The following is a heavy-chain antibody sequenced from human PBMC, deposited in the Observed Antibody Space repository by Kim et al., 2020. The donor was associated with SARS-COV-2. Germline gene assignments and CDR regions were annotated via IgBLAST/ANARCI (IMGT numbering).Heavy chain of an antibody. Sequence: SSSDTQYADSVKGRFTISRDTAKNSLYLQMNSLRVEDTAVYYCATRGSGNYWGQGTLVTVSS. D-gene: IGHD1-26*01. J-gene: IGHJ4*02. V-gene: IGHV3-11*06. CDR2: SSSDT. CDR3: ATRGSGNY.